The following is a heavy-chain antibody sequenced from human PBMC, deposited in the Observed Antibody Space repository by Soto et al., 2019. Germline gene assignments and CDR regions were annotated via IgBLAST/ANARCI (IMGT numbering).Heavy chain of an antibody. V-gene: IGHV4-34*01. J-gene: IGHJ5*02. CDR3: ARVAVVGGSGSYYSDWFDP. D-gene: IGHD3-10*01. Sequence: SETLSLTCAVYGGSFSGYYWSWIRQPPGKGLEWIGEINHSGSTNYNPSLKSRVTISVDTSKNQFSLKLSSVTAADTAVYYCARVAVVGGSGSYYSDWFDPWGQGTLVTVSS. CDR1: GGSFSGYY. CDR2: INHSGST.